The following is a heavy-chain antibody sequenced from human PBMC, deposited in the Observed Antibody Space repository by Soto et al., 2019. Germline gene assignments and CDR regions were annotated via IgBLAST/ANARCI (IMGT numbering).Heavy chain of an antibody. V-gene: IGHV3-33*01. CDR2: IWYDGSNK. D-gene: IGHD6-6*01. Sequence: QVQLVESGGGVVQPGRSLRLSCAASGFTFSSYGMHWVRQAPGMGLEWVAVIWYDGSNKYYADSVKGRFTISRDNSKNTLYLQMNSLRAEAKAVYYCARANDIAARPSYFDYWGQGTLVTVSS. CDR1: GFTFSSYG. J-gene: IGHJ4*02. CDR3: ARANDIAARPSYFDY.